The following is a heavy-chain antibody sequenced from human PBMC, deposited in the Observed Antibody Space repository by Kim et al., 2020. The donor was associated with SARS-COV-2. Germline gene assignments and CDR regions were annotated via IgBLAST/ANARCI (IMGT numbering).Heavy chain of an antibody. CDR3: AREEGSGWYWGTAGFDY. D-gene: IGHD6-19*01. V-gene: IGHV3-30*04. CDR2: ISYDGSNK. CDR1: GFTFSSYA. Sequence: GGSLRLSCAASGFTFSSYAMHWVRQAPGKGLEWVAVISYDGSNKYYADSVKGRFTISRDNSKNTLYLQMNSLRAEDTAVYYCAREEGSGWYWGTAGFDYWGQGTLVTVSS. J-gene: IGHJ4*02.